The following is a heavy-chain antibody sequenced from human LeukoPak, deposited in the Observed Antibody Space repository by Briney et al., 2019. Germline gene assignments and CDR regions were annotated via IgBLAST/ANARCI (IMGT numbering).Heavy chain of an antibody. CDR1: GGSISSYY. J-gene: IGHJ4*02. V-gene: IGHV4-39*07. CDR2: IYYSGST. Sequence: KPSETLSLTCTVSGGSISSYYWSWIRQPPGKGLEWIGSIYYSGSTYYNPSLKSRVTISVDTSKNQFSLKLSSVTAADTAVYYCAREGRNGYDVSGYWGQGTLVTVSS. D-gene: IGHD5-12*01. CDR3: AREGRNGYDVSGY.